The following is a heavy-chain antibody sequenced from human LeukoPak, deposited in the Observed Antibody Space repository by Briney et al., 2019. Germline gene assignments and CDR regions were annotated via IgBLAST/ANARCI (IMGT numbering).Heavy chain of an antibody. CDR1: GFTFSSYA. CDR2: ISYDGSNK. Sequence: PGGSLRLSCAASGFTFSSYAMHWVRQAPGKGLEWVAVISYDGSNKYYADSVKGRFTISRDNSKNTLYLQMNSLRAEDTAVYYCARAYYDFWSGYYGPYYYYYGMDVWGQGTTVTVSS. CDR3: ARAYYDFWSGYYGPYYYYYGMDV. V-gene: IGHV3-30-3*01. J-gene: IGHJ6*02. D-gene: IGHD3-3*01.